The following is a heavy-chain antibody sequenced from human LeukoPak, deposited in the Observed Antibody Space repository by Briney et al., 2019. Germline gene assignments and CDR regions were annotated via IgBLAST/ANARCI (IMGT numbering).Heavy chain of an antibody. D-gene: IGHD2-15*01. CDR2: INPNSGGT. V-gene: IGHV1-2*02. Sequence: GASVKVSCKASGYTFTDYYMHWVRQPPGQGLEWMGWINPNSGGTNYAQKFQGRVTMTRDTSISTAYMDLSRLRSDDTAVYYCARVVVVAATPGLEFDYWGQGTLVTVSS. CDR1: GYTFTDYY. J-gene: IGHJ4*02. CDR3: ARVVVVAATPGLEFDY.